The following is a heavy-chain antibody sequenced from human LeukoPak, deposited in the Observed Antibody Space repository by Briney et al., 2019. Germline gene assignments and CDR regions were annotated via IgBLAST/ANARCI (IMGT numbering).Heavy chain of an antibody. CDR3: ARDSGSGWSPFDY. CDR2: ISYDGSDK. D-gene: IGHD6-19*01. J-gene: IGHJ4*02. Sequence: PGGSLRLSCAASGFTFNTYTIHWVRQAPGKGLEWVALISYDGSDKYYADSVKGRFTISRDNSKNTLYLQMNSLRAEDTAVYYCARDSGSGWSPFDYWGQGTLVTVSS. CDR1: GFTFNTYT. V-gene: IGHV3-30*04.